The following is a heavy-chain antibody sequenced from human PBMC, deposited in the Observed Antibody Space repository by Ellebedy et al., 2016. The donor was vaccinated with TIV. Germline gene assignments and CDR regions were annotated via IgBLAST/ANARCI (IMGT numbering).Heavy chain of an antibody. Sequence: SETLSLTXAVYGGSFSGYYWSWIRQPPGKGLEWIGEINHSGSTNYNPSLKSRVTISVDTSKNQLSLKLSSVTAADTAVYYCARGARHCSSTSCYRTYYMNVWGKGTTVTVSS. CDR2: INHSGST. D-gene: IGHD2-2*01. CDR1: GGSFSGYY. J-gene: IGHJ6*03. CDR3: ARGARHCSSTSCYRTYYMNV. V-gene: IGHV4-34*01.